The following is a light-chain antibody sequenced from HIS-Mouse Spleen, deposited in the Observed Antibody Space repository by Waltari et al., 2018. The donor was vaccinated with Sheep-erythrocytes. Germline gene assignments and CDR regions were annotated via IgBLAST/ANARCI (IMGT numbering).Light chain of an antibody. CDR3: QSADSSGTYV. V-gene: IGLV3-25*03. CDR1: ALPKQY. J-gene: IGLJ1*01. CDR2: KAR. Sequence: SYELTQPPSVSVSPGQTARITCSGDALPKQYASWYQQKPGQAPVLVIYKARERPSGIPERVSGSSSGTTVTLTISGVQAEDEADYYCQSADSSGTYVFGTGTKVTVL.